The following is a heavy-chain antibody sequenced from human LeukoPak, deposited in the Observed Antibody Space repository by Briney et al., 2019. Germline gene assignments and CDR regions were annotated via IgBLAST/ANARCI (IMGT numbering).Heavy chain of an antibody. CDR1: GFTFSSYS. CDR3: ARDASIAAKGFDAFDI. Sequence: GGSLRLSCAASGFTFSSYSMTWVRQAPGKGLEWVSSISSSSSYIYYADSVKGRFTISRDNAKNSLYLQMNSLRAEDTAVYYCARDASIAAKGFDAFDIWGQGTMVTVSS. D-gene: IGHD6-6*01. CDR2: ISSSSSYI. V-gene: IGHV3-21*01. J-gene: IGHJ3*02.